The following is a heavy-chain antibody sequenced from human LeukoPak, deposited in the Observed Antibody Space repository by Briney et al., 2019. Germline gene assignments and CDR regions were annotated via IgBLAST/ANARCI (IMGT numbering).Heavy chain of an antibody. CDR3: AREGYCSGGSCYINWFDP. D-gene: IGHD2-15*01. V-gene: IGHV1-3*01. CDR2: INAGNGNT. CDR1: GYTFTSYA. J-gene: IGHJ5*02. Sequence: ASVKVSCKASGYTFTSYAMHWVRQAPGQRLEWMGWINAGNGNTKYSQKFQGRATITRDTSASTAYMELSSLRSEDTAVYYCAREGYCSGGSCYINWFDPWGQGTLVTVSS.